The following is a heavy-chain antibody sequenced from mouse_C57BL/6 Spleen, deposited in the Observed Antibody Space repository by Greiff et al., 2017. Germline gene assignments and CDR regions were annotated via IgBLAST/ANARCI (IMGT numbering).Heavy chain of an antibody. CDR2: IYPGSGST. V-gene: IGHV1-55*01. J-gene: IGHJ4*01. Sequence: VQLQQPGAELVKPGASVKMSCTASGYTFTSYWITWVKQRPGQGLEWIGDIYPGSGSTNYNEKFKSKATLTVDTSSSTAYMQLSSLTSEDSAVYDCARGVGSYYAMDYWGQGTSVTVSS. D-gene: IGHD1-1*02. CDR1: GYTFTSYW. CDR3: ARGVGSYYAMDY.